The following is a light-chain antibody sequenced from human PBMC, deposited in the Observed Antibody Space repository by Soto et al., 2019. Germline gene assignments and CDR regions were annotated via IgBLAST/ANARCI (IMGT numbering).Light chain of an antibody. CDR1: QSVSSSY. CDR2: GAS. Sequence: EIVLTQSPGTLSLSPGERATLSCRASQSVSSSYLAWYQQKPGQAPRLLIYGASSRATGIPDMFSGSGSGTDFTLTISRLEPEDFAVYYCQQYGSSPVITFGQGTRLEI. V-gene: IGKV3-20*01. CDR3: QQYGSSPVIT. J-gene: IGKJ5*01.